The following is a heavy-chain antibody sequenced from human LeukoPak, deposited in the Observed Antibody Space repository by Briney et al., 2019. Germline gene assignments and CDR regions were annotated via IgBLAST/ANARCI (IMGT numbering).Heavy chain of an antibody. CDR2: MNPNSGNT. CDR1: GGSFRTYP. V-gene: IGHV1-8*01. Sequence: GASVKVSCKASGGSFRTYPISWVRQATGQGLEWMGWMNPNSGNTGYAQKFQGRVTMTRNTSISTAYMELSSLRSDDTAVYYCAVTLVGATRFAEYFQHWGQGTLVTVSS. J-gene: IGHJ1*01. CDR3: AVTLVGATRFAEYFQH. D-gene: IGHD1-26*01.